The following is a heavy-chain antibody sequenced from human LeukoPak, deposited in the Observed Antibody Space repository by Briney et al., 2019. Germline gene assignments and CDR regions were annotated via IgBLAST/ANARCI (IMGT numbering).Heavy chain of an antibody. J-gene: IGHJ5*02. CDR1: GGSVTSDSYY. CDR2: ISYSGST. CDR3: AKVRGNDYGDYCLDP. D-gene: IGHD4-17*01. V-gene: IGHV4-61*01. Sequence: SETLSLTCTVSGGSVTSDSYYWSWIRQPPGKGLEWIGYISYSGSTNYNPSLKNRVTISVDTSKNQFSMKLSSVTAADTAVYYCAKVRGNDYGDYCLDPWGQGTLVTVSS.